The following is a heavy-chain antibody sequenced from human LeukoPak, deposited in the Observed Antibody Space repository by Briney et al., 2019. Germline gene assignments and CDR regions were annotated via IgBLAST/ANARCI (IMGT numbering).Heavy chain of an antibody. CDR1: GFSFSDHY. J-gene: IGHJ4*02. CDR2: TRNKANSYTT. D-gene: IGHD3-10*01. Sequence: GSLRLSCAASGFSFSDHYMDWVRQAPGKGLEWVGRTRNKANSYTTEYAASVKGRFTTSRDDSKNSLYLQMNSLKTEDTAVYYCARAPFYGSGSFPDYWGQGTLVTVSS. CDR3: ARAPFYGSGSFPDY. V-gene: IGHV3-72*01.